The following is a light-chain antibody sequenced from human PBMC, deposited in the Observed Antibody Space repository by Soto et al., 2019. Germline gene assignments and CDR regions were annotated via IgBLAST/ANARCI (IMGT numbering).Light chain of an antibody. J-gene: IGKJ4*01. V-gene: IGKV1-6*01. CDR1: QDISSG. CDR3: LQNNQYPLT. Sequence: IQMTQSPSTLYESVGDRVTVTCRASQDISSGLGWYQQKPGQDPKVLMYAASRLHSGVPSRFSGSGSGTDFVLTISSLQLEDVATYYCLQNNQYPLTFGGGTKVDI. CDR2: AAS.